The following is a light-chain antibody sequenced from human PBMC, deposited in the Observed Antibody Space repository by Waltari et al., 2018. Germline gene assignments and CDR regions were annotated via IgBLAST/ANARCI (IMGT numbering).Light chain of an antibody. Sequence: DIQMTQSPSSLSASVGDRVTITCRASQVITNYLAWYQHKPGKVPKLLIYAASTLQSGVPSRFSGSGSGTDFTLTISSLQPEDVGTYYCQKYDSAPRTFGQGTKVEIK. CDR1: QVITNY. V-gene: IGKV1-27*01. CDR3: QKYDSAPRT. J-gene: IGKJ1*01. CDR2: AAS.